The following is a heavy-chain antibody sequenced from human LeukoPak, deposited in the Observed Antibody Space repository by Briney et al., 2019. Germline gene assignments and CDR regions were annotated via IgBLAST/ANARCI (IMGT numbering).Heavy chain of an antibody. Sequence: SGTLSLTCAVSGGSITTTNWWNWVRQSPGKGLEWIGQIHHSGSTNYNPSLKSRVTISVDKSNNQFSLKLKSVTAADTAVFYCARHKVHYPGSGNSYAMGFDYWGQGILVTVSS. CDR3: ARHKVHYPGSGNSYAMGFDY. CDR1: GGSITTTNW. V-gene: IGHV4-4*02. D-gene: IGHD3-10*01. J-gene: IGHJ4*02. CDR2: IHHSGST.